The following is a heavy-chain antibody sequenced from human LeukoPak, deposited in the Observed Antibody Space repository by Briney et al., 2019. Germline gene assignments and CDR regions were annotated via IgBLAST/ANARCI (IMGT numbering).Heavy chain of an antibody. J-gene: IGHJ4*02. CDR2: ISGSSGST. CDR3: AKPPISMCRGDIMAHYFVY. CDR1: AFSFSGYA. Sequence: GSLRLSCAASAFSFSGYARRWVPQAPGKGLEWVSAISGSSGSTYYADSVRGRFTMYRYNSNNTLYLQINSLRDEDTAVYNCAKPPISMCRGDIMAHYFVYWGQGTLVTVSS. D-gene: IGHD3-10*01. V-gene: IGHV3-23*01.